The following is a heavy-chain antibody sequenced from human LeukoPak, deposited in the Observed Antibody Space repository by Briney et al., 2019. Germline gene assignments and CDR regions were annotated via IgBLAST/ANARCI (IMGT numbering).Heavy chain of an antibody. V-gene: IGHV3-30*02. Sequence: GGSLRLSCAAPGFSFSNYGMHWVRQAPGKGLEWVSFIRYDGSNLYYADSVKGRFTISRDNSKSTLYLQMNSLRAEDTAIYYCAKGAPNLPDYWGQGTLVTVSS. J-gene: IGHJ4*02. D-gene: IGHD5/OR15-5a*01. CDR2: IRYDGSNL. CDR1: GFSFSNYG. CDR3: AKGAPNLPDY.